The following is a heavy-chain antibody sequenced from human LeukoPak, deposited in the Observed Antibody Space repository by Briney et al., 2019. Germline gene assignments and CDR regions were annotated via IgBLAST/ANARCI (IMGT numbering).Heavy chain of an antibody. CDR3: ARRAAASGGFDY. CDR1: GYTFTSYY. Sequence: ASVKVSCKASGYTFTSYYMHWVRQAPGQGLEWMGIINPSGGSTSYAQKFQGRVTMTRDMSTSTDYMELSSLRSEDTAVYYCARRAAASGGFDYWGQGTLVTVSS. D-gene: IGHD6-13*01. V-gene: IGHV1-46*01. J-gene: IGHJ4*02. CDR2: INPSGGST.